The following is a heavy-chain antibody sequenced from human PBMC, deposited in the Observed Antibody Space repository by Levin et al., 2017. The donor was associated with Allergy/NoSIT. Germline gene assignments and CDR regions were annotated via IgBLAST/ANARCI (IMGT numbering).Heavy chain of an antibody. CDR1: GFAFSSSS. Sequence: RGESLKISCAASGFAFSSSSMNWVRQAPGKGLEWISYISSSSTTIFYADSVRGRFTISRDNAKNSLYLEMNSLRAEDTAVYYCTRDSSLDYWGQGTLVTVSS. J-gene: IGHJ4*02. CDR3: TRDSSLDY. CDR2: ISSSSTTI. V-gene: IGHV3-48*01.